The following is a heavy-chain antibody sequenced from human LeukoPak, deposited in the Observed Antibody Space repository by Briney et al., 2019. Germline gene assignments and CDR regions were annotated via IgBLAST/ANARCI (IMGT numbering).Heavy chain of an antibody. D-gene: IGHD4-17*01. J-gene: IGHJ4*02. CDR3: AKDLKIPGDYAFDY. V-gene: IGHV3-23*01. CDR2: ISGSGGST. CDR1: GFTFSSYA. Sequence: GGSLRLSCAASGFTFSSYAMSWVRQAPGKGLEWVSSISGSGGSTYYADSVKGRFTISRDNSKNTLYLQMNSLRAEDTAVYYCAKDLKIPGDYAFDYWGQGTLVTVSS.